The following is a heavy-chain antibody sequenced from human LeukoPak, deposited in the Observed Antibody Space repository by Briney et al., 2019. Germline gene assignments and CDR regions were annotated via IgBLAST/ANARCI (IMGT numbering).Heavy chain of an antibody. CDR3: ARNPVSGWLGQDYYYYMDV. CDR2: IYYSGST. Sequence: PSETLSLTCTVSGGSISSYYWSWIRQPPGKGLEWIGYIYYSGSTNYNPSLKSRVTISVDTSKNQFSLKLSSVTAADTAVYYCARNPVSGWLGQDYYYYMDVWGKGTTVTVSS. J-gene: IGHJ6*03. V-gene: IGHV4-59*01. D-gene: IGHD3-16*01. CDR1: GGSISSYY.